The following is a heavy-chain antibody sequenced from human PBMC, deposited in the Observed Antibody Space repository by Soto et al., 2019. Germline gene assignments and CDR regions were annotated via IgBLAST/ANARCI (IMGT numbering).Heavy chain of an antibody. CDR3: ASLGSYVWRRWVDY. J-gene: IGHJ4*01. Sequence: PGGSLRLSCAASGFTFSGYSMNRVRQAPGKGLEWISLISSNSDIIYYADSVKGRFTISRDNAKNSLYLQMNSLRDEDTAVYFCASLGSYVWRRWVDYWGQGTLVTVSS. V-gene: IGHV3-48*02. D-gene: IGHD5-18*01. CDR2: ISSNSDII. CDR1: GFTFSGYS.